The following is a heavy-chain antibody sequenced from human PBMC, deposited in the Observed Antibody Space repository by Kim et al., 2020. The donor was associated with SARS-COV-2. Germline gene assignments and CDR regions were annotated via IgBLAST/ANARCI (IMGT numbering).Heavy chain of an antibody. CDR3: ARDQGGAQKGGTGD. V-gene: IGHV4-38-2*02. CDR2: IFHSGST. Sequence: SETLSLTCTVSGYSISSGYYWGWIRQPPGKGLEWIGTIFHSGSTYYNPSLKSRVTISVDTSKNQFSLKLNSVTAADTAVYYCARDQGGAQKGGTGDWGQG. J-gene: IGHJ1*01. D-gene: IGHD3-16*01. CDR1: GYSISSGYY.